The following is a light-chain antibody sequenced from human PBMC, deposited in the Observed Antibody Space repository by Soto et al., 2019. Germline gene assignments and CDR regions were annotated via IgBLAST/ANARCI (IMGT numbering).Light chain of an antibody. CDR2: EVA. Sequence: QSALTQPASVSGSPGQSITISCTGTNSDIGIYNLVSWYQQHPGKVPKVIIYEVAKRPSGVSDRFSGSKSGNTASLTISGPRAEDGDDYYGCSYAGTTTFVVFGGGTKVTAL. CDR1: NSDIGIYNL. CDR3: CSYAGTTTFVV. J-gene: IGLJ2*01. V-gene: IGLV2-23*02.